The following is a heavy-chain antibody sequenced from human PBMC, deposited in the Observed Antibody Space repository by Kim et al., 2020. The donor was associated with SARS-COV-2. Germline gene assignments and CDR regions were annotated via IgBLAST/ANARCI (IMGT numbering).Heavy chain of an antibody. Sequence: ALVKVSCKASGYTFSNYAMHWVRQAPGQRLEWMGWINAGSGNTEYSQKFQGRLIITRDTSASTAYMELSSLRSEDTAVYYCARGGAVLRFLEWLSSYFYY. J-gene: IGHJ6*01. D-gene: IGHD3-3*01. CDR3: ARGGAVLRFLEWLSSYFYY. CDR2: INAGSGNT. CDR1: GYTFSNYA. V-gene: IGHV1-3*01.